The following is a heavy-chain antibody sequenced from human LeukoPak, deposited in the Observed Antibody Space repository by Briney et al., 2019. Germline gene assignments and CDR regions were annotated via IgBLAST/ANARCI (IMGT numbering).Heavy chain of an antibody. CDR2: IYSGGST. J-gene: IGHJ4*02. Sequence: GGSLRLSRAVSGFTVSSNYMSWVRQAPGKGLEWVSVIYSGGSTYCADSVKGRFTISRDNSKNTLYLQMNSLRAEDTAVYYCARVSGSYFDAFDYWGQGTLVTVSS. CDR3: ARVSGSYFDAFDY. CDR1: GFTVSSNY. V-gene: IGHV3-66*01. D-gene: IGHD1-26*01.